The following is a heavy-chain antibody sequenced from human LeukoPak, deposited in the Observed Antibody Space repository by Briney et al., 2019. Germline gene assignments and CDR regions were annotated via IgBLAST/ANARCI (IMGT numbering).Heavy chain of an antibody. Sequence: GGSLRLSCAASGFTFSSYAMSWVRQAPGKGLEWVSAISGSGGSTYYADSVKGRFTISRDNSKNTLYLQMNSLRAEDTAVYYCAKDPLATVTTPVYDYWGQGTLVTVSS. V-gene: IGHV3-23*01. CDR3: AKDPLATVTTPVYDY. J-gene: IGHJ4*02. D-gene: IGHD4-17*01. CDR1: GFTFSSYA. CDR2: ISGSGGST.